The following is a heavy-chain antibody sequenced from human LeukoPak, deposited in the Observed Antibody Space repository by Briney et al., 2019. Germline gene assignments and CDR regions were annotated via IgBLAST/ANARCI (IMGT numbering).Heavy chain of an antibody. CDR3: ARAPGVGFGQNAYYFDH. Sequence: ASVKVSCKTSGYTLTYYYIRWVRQAPGQGLEWMGRLNPNSGGTNYAQKFQGRVTMTRDTSTDTAYIQLSSLRSTDTAVYYCARAPGVGFGQNAYYFDHWGQGTLVTVSS. CDR2: LNPNSGGT. D-gene: IGHD1-26*01. V-gene: IGHV1-2*06. J-gene: IGHJ4*02. CDR1: GYTLTYYY.